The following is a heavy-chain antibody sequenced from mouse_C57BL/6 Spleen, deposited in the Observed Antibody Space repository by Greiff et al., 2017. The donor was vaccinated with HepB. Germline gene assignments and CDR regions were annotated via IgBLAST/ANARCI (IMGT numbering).Heavy chain of an antibody. D-gene: IGHD2-5*01. J-gene: IGHJ2*01. Sequence: QVQLQQPGAELVMPGASVKLSCKASGYTFTSYWMHWVKQRPGQGLEWIGEIDPSDSYTNYNQKFKGKSTLTVDKSSSTAYMQLSSLTSEDSAVYYCERRNSNYPFGYWGQGTTLTVPS. CDR1: GYTFTSYW. V-gene: IGHV1-69*01. CDR2: IDPSDSYT. CDR3: ERRNSNYPFGY.